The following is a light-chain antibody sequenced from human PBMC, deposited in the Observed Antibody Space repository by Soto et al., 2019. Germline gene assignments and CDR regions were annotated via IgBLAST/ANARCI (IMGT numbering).Light chain of an antibody. CDR3: QTWGTGIQV. Sequence: QLVLTQSPSASASLGASVNLTCTLSSVQSSYAIAWHQQQPEKGPRYLMKLNSDGSHSKGDGIPDRFSGSSSGAERYLTISSLQSEDEADYYCQTWGTGIQVFGGGTKLTVL. CDR1: SVQSSYA. V-gene: IGLV4-69*01. J-gene: IGLJ2*01. CDR2: LNSDGSH.